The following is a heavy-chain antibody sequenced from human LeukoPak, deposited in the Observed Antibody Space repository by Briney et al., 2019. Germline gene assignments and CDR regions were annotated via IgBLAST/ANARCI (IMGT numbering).Heavy chain of an antibody. CDR2: IKQDGSER. CDR3: ARGITMAN. Sequence: PGGSLRLSCAASGFTFSNYWMTWVRQAPGKGLEWVANIKQDGSERDYVDSVTGRFTISRDDAKNLLYLQMNSPRAEDTAVYYCARGITMANWGQGTLVTVSS. CDR1: GFTFSNYW. V-gene: IGHV3-7*04. D-gene: IGHD3-10*01. J-gene: IGHJ4*02.